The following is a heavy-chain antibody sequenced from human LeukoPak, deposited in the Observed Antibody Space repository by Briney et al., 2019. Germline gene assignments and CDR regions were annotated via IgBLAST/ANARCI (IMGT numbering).Heavy chain of an antibody. CDR2: IYSGGST. D-gene: IGHD3-22*01. V-gene: IGHV3-53*01. CDR1: GFTVSGNY. CDR3: ARDALYYYDSSRPYYFDY. Sequence: GGSLRLSCAASGFTVSGNYMSWVRQAPGKGLEWVSVIYSGGSTYYADSVKGRFTISRDNSKNTLYLQMNSLRAEDTAVYYCARDALYYYDSSRPYYFDYWGQGTLVTVSS. J-gene: IGHJ4*02.